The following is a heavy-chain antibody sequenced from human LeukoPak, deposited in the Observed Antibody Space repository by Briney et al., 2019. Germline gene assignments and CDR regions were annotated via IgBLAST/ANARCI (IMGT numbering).Heavy chain of an antibody. V-gene: IGHV1-8*02. CDR2: MNPNSGNT. J-gene: IGHJ6*03. CDR1: GGTFSSYA. CDR3: ARVEDRTDYYYYMDV. Sequence: GASVKVSCKASGGTFSSYAINWVRQATGQGLEWMGWMNPNSGNTGYAQKFQGRVTMTRNTSISTAYMELSSLRSEDTAVYYCARVEDRTDYYYYMDVWGKGTTVTVSS. D-gene: IGHD4-17*01.